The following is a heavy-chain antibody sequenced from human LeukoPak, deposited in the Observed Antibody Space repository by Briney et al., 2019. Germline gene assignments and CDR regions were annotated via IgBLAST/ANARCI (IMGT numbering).Heavy chain of an antibody. V-gene: IGHV3-74*01. CDR1: GFTFSSNW. D-gene: IGHD1-26*01. CDR3: VRDLGGRSGH. Sequence: GGSLRLSCAASGFTFSSNWVHWVRQAPGKGLVWVSRINEDGSTTNYADSVKGRSTIFRDSAKNTLYLQMNSLRAEDTAVYYCVRDLGGRSGHWGQGTLVTASS. J-gene: IGHJ4*02. CDR2: INEDGSTT.